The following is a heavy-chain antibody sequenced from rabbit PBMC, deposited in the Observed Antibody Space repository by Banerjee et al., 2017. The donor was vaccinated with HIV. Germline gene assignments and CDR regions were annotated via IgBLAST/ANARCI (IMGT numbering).Heavy chain of an antibody. CDR2: IYGGNSDNT. CDR1: GFSFSSSYW. V-gene: IGHV1S40*01. J-gene: IGHJ4*01. CDR3: ARDVISGDGYAFNL. D-gene: IGHD6-1*01. Sequence: QSLEESGGDLVKPGASLTLTCTASGFSFSSSYWICWVRQAPGKGLEWIACIYGGNSDNTDYARWAKGRFTISKTSSTTVTLEMTSLTAADTATYFCARDVISGDGYAFNLWGPGTLVTVS.